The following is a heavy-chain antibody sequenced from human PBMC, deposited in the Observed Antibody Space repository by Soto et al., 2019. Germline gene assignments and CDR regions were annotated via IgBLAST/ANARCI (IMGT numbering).Heavy chain of an antibody. CDR1: GGSISSGDDS. J-gene: IGHJ5*02. V-gene: IGHV4-30-4*07. CDR3: ARSVFP. Sequence: PSETLSLTRAVSGGSISSGDDSWSWIRQPPGKGLEWIGYIYYSGNTYYNPSLKSRVTISVDTSKNQFSLKLTSVTAADTAVYYCARSVFPWGQGTLVTVSS. CDR2: IYYSGNT.